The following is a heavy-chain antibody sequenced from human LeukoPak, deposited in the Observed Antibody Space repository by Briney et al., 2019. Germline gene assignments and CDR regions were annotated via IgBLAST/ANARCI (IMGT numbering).Heavy chain of an antibody. CDR1: GYTFTSYG. D-gene: IGHD7-27*01. V-gene: IGHV1-18*01. J-gene: IGHJ3*02. CDR2: ISAYNGNT. Sequence: ASVKVSYKASGYTFTSYGISWVRQAPGQGLEWMGWISAYNGNTNYAQKLQGRVTMTTDTSTSTAYMELRSLRSDDTAVYYCAGAEAWGYAFDIWGQGTMVTVSS. CDR3: AGAEAWGYAFDI.